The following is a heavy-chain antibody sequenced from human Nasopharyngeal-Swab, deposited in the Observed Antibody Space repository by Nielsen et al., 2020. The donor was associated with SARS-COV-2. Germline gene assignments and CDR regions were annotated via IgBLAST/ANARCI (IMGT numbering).Heavy chain of an antibody. CDR1: GFTFSSYG. V-gene: IGHV3-33*01. Sequence: GESLKISCAASGFTFSSYGMHWVRQAPGKGLEWVAVIRYDGSNKYYADSVKGRFTISRDNSKNTLYLQMNGLRAEDTAVYYCARDQPTPHYYYYGMDVWGQGTTVTVSS. CDR3: ARDQPTPHYYYYGMDV. CDR2: IRYDGSNK. D-gene: IGHD2-15*01. J-gene: IGHJ6*02.